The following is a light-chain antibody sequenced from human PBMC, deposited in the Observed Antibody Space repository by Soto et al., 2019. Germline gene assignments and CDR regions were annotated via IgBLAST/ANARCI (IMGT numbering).Light chain of an antibody. CDR2: AAS. J-gene: IGKJ1*01. CDR1: QRVITN. CDR3: QQYNDWPPT. V-gene: IGKV3-15*01. Sequence: EMGMTQSPATLSVSPGERATLSCKASQRVITNLAWYQQKPGQAPRLLIYAASIRAPDIPARFSGSGSGTDFALTISSLQSEDFAIYYCQQYNDWPPTFGQGTKVEI.